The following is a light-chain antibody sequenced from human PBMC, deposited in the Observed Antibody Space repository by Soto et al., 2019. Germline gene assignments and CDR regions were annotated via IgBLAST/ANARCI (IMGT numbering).Light chain of an antibody. CDR3: QLHTSFLLT. CDR2: AAS. Sequence: QETQSPSSLSASVGARDTNNCRASQGISNDLGWYQQKPGKAPKLLIYAASSLHSGVPSRFSGSGSGTDFTLAISSLQPDDFAPYSSQLHTSFLLTFGGGTKVDIK. J-gene: IGKJ4*01. CDR1: QGISND. V-gene: IGKV1-17*01.